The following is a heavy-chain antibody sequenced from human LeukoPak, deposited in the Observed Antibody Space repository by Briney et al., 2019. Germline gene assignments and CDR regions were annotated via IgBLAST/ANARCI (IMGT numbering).Heavy chain of an antibody. J-gene: IGHJ6*03. D-gene: IGHD1-1*01. CDR3: AKMPTGTTKRGYYYYYMDV. Sequence: GGSLRLSCAASGFTFSSYGMHWVRQAPGKGLEWVAFIRYDGSNKYYADSVKGRFTISRGNSKNTLYLQMNSLRAEDTAVYYCAKMPTGTTKRGYYYYYMDVWGKGTTVTVSS. V-gene: IGHV3-30*02. CDR2: IRYDGSNK. CDR1: GFTFSSYG.